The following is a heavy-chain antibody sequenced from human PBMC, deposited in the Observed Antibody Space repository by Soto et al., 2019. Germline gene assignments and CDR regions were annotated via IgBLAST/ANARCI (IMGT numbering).Heavy chain of an antibody. V-gene: IGHV4-59*08. CDR1: GGSISSDY. D-gene: IGHD1-26*01. CDR2: IYYSGST. Sequence: PSETLSLTCTVSGGSISSDYWSWIRQPPGKGLEWIGYIYYSGSTNYNPSLKSRVTISVDTSKSQFSLKLSSVTAADTAMYYCARHRGPGTDDWFDPWGQGTLVTVSS. CDR3: ARHRGPGTDDWFDP. J-gene: IGHJ5*02.